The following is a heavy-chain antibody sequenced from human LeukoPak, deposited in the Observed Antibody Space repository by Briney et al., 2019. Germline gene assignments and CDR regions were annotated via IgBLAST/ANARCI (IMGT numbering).Heavy chain of an antibody. D-gene: IGHD3-3*01. CDR2: INPNSGGT. V-gene: IGHV1-2*06. J-gene: IGHJ4*02. CDR3: ARATITIFGVVSHIPPDY. Sequence: MXXVXXXXGQGLEXMXRINPNSGGTNYAQKFQGRVTMTRDTSISTAYMELSRLRSDDTAVYYCARATITIFGVVSHIPPDYWGQGTLVTVSS.